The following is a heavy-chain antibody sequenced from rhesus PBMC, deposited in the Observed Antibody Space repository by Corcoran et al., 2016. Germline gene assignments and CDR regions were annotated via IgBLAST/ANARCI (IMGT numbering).Heavy chain of an antibody. J-gene: IGHJ4*01. CDR2: MNTSKGNT. Sequence: QVQLVQSGAEVKKPGASVKLSCKASGYTFTSYYINWVRQAPGQVLECMGWMNTSKGNTGYAQKFKGRVTKTRDTSTSTAYMELSSRRSEDTAVYYCTREDWGDPDYFDYWGQGVLVTVSS. V-gene: IGHV1S9*01. CDR1: GYTFTSYY. CDR3: TREDWGDPDYFDY. D-gene: IGHD3-34*01.